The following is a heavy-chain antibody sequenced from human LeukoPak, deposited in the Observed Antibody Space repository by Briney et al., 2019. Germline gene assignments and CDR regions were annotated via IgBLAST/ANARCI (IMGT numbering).Heavy chain of an antibody. CDR1: GYTFTSYY. Sequence: GASVKVSCKASGYTFTSYYMHWVRQAPGQGLEWMGIINPSGGSTSYAQKFQGRVTMTRDMSTSTVYMELGSLRSEDTAVYYCARGRLLWFGELFADFDYWGQGTLVTVSS. CDR2: INPSGGST. V-gene: IGHV1-46*01. CDR3: ARGRLLWFGELFADFDY. D-gene: IGHD3-10*01. J-gene: IGHJ4*02.